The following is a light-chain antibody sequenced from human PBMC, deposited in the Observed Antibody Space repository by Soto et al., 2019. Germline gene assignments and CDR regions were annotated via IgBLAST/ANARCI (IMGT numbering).Light chain of an antibody. Sequence: EIVMTQSPATLSVSPGERASLSCRASQSVGSNLAWYQQTAGQAPRLLIYGASTRTTGIPARFSGSGSGTEFTRPISSLQSEDFAVYSFQQYTNWPYTFGQGTKLQIK. J-gene: IGKJ2*01. V-gene: IGKV3-15*01. CDR2: GAS. CDR1: QSVGSN. CDR3: QQYTNWPYT.